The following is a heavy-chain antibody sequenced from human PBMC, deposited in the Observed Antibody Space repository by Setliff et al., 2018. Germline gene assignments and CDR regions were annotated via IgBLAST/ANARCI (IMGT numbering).Heavy chain of an antibody. J-gene: IGHJ3*01. Sequence: SETLSLTCTVSGGSISSYYWSWIRQPPGKGLEWLGYIYYSWSTNYNPSLKSRVTISVDTSNNQFSLKLSSVTAADTAVYYCARHHGDTAMVRGAFDFWGQWTMVTVSS. CDR2: IYYSWST. D-gene: IGHD5-18*01. CDR1: GGSISSYY. CDR3: ARHHGDTAMVRGAFDF. V-gene: IGHV4-59*01.